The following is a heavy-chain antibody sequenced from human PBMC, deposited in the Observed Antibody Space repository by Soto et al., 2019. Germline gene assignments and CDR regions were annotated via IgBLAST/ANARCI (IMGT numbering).Heavy chain of an antibody. V-gene: IGHV2-5*01. CDR3: XXXXXXXQNAFHV. Sequence: QITLKESGPTLVKPTETLTLTCTFSGFSLSTSGVGVGXXXXXPGKXLEWLALIYWHDDKRYSPSLKSRLTXXXXXXXXXXXXXXXXXXXXXXXXXXXXXXXXXXQNAFHVWGQGTLVTVSS. CDR1: GFSLSTSGVG. CDR2: IYWHDDK. J-gene: IGHJ3*01.